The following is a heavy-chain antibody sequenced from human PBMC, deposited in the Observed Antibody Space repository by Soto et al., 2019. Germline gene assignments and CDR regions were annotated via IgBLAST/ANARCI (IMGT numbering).Heavy chain of an antibody. V-gene: IGHV3-13*01. CDR1: GFTFSSYD. CDR3: ARGTHGHAFDI. Sequence: GGSLRLSCAASGFTFSSYDMHWVRQATGKGLEWVSAIGTAGDTYYPGSVKGRFTISGENAKNSLYLQMNSLRAGDTAVYYCARGTHGHAFDIWGQGTMVTVSS. CDR2: IGTAGDT. J-gene: IGHJ3*02.